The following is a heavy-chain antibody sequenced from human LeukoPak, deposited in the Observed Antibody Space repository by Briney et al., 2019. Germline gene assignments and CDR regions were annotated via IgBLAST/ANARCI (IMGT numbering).Heavy chain of an antibody. V-gene: IGHV1-18*01. Sequence: GASVKVSCKASGYTFTTYGISWVRQAPGQGLEWMGWISAYNGNTNYAQKLQGRVTMTTDTSTSTAYMELRSLRSDDTAVYYCARDALGSSGYYGFGNAFDIWGQGTMVTVSS. CDR2: ISAYNGNT. J-gene: IGHJ3*02. D-gene: IGHD3-22*01. CDR3: ARDALGSSGYYGFGNAFDI. CDR1: GYTFTTYG.